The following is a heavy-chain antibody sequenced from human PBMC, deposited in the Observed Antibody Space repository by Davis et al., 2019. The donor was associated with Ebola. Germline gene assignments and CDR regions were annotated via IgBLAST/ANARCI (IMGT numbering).Heavy chain of an antibody. J-gene: IGHJ5*02. CDR2: INPSGGST. V-gene: IGHV1-46*03. D-gene: IGHD3-16*02. CDR3: ARELRITFGGVIDHNWFDP. Sequence: ASVKVSCKASGYTFTSYYMHWVRQAPGQGLEWMGIINPSGGSTSYAQKFQGRVTMTRDTSTSTVYMELSSLRSEDTAVYYCARELRITFGGVIDHNWFDPWGQGTLVTVSS. CDR1: GYTFTSYY.